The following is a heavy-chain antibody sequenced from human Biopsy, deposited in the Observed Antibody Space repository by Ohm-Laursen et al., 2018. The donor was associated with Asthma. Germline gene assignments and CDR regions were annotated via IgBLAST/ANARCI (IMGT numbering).Heavy chain of an antibody. CDR2: INYSGST. D-gene: IGHD2-8*01. CDR3: ARDLSGYCTSSACYGFDS. Sequence: TLSLTCPVSGGSLSSGPYYWSWVRQHPGKGLEWIGHINYSGSTFYSPSLESRVTVSVDTSKNQFSLKLSSVTAADTAVYYCARDLSGYCTSSACYGFDSWGQGTLVTVSS. V-gene: IGHV4-31*03. CDR1: GGSLSSGPYY. J-gene: IGHJ5*01.